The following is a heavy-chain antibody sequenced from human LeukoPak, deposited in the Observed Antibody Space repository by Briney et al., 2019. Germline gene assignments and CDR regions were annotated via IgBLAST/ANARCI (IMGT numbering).Heavy chain of an antibody. J-gene: IGHJ4*02. V-gene: IGHV3-53*01. D-gene: IGHD4-23*01. CDR1: GFTVSSNY. Sequence: QAGGSLRLSCAASGFTVSSNYMSWVRQAPGKGREWVSVIYSGGSTYYADSVKGRFTISSEISKNTVYIQMNSPRAEDTAVYYCARAYAGNSGCYEYWGQGTLVTVSS. CDR2: IYSGGST. CDR3: ARAYAGNSGCYEY.